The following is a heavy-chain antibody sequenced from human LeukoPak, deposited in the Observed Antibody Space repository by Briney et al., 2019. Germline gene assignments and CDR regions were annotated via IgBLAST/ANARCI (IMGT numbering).Heavy chain of an antibody. J-gene: IGHJ5*02. Sequence: SGPTLVNPTETLTLTCTVSGFSLSNARMGVSWIRQPPGKALEWLAHIFSNDEKSYSTSLKSRLTISKDTSKSQVVLTMTNMDPVNTATNYCARIRGTIVLWFDPWGQETLVTVSS. V-gene: IGHV2-26*02. CDR2: IFSNDEK. D-gene: IGHD4/OR15-4a*01. CDR1: GFSLSNARMG. CDR3: ARIRGTIVLWFDP.